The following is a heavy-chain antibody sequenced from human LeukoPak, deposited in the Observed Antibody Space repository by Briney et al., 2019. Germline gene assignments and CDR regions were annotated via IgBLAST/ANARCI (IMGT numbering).Heavy chain of an antibody. CDR1: GSSISSYY. D-gene: IGHD5-12*01. CDR2: IYHSGST. Sequence: SETLSLACSISGSSISSYYWNWIRQPPGKGLEWIGYIYHSGSTYYNPSLKSRVTISVDRSKNQFSLKLSSVTAADTAVYYCARVPRGYSGYGVYYYYYMDVWGKGTTVTVSS. V-gene: IGHV4-59*12. J-gene: IGHJ6*03. CDR3: ARVPRGYSGYGVYYYYYMDV.